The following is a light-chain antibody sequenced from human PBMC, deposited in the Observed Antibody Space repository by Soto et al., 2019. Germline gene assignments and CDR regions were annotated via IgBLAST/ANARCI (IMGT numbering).Light chain of an antibody. CDR3: QQSYSTPWT. V-gene: IGKV1-39*01. Sequence: DIQMTQSPSSLSASVGDRVTITCRASQSISSYLNWYQQQPAKAPKLLIYAASSLQSGVPSRFSGSGSGTDFTLTISSLQPEDFAAYYCQQSYSTPWTFGQGTKVDIK. CDR1: QSISSY. J-gene: IGKJ1*01. CDR2: AAS.